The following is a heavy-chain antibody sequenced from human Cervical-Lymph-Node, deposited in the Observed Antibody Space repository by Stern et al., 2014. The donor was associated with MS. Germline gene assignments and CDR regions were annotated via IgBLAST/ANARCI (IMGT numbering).Heavy chain of an antibody. J-gene: IGHJ6*02. V-gene: IGHV1-69*06. CDR1: GGTFSSYA. D-gene: IGHD5-12*01. CDR3: ARSEYSGYDWNYYYYGMDV. Sequence: QVQLVQSGAEVKKPGSSVKVSCKASGGTFSSYAISWVRQAPGQGLEWMGGVIPIFGTANYAQKFQVRVTITADKSTSTAYMELSSLRSEDTAVYYCARSEYSGYDWNYYYYGMDVWGQGTTVTVSS. CDR2: VIPIFGTA.